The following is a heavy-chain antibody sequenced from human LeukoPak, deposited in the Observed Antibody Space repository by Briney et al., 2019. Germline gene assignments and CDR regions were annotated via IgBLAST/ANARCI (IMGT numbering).Heavy chain of an antibody. J-gene: IGHJ6*02. CDR2: INHSGST. D-gene: IGHD2-21*02. Sequence: SETLSLTCAVYGGSFSGYYWSWIRQPPGKGLEWIGEINHSGSTNYNPSLKSRVTISVDTSKNQFSLKLSSVTAADAAVYYCVRGHEVVTANPYGMDVWGQGTTVTVSS. CDR1: GGSFSGYY. CDR3: VRGHEVVTANPYGMDV. V-gene: IGHV4-34*01.